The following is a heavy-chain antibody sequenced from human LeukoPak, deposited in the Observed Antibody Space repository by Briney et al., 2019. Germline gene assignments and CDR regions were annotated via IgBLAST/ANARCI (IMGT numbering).Heavy chain of an antibody. CDR2: ISGSGGST. D-gene: IGHD6-13*01. Sequence: PGGSLRLSCAASGFTFSSYAMSWVRQAPGKGLEGVSAISGSGGSTYYADSVKGRFTISRDNSKNTLYLQMNSLRAEDTAVYYCARPLTAAGYYMDVWGKGTTVTVSS. CDR1: GFTFSSYA. V-gene: IGHV3-23*01. J-gene: IGHJ6*03. CDR3: ARPLTAAGYYMDV.